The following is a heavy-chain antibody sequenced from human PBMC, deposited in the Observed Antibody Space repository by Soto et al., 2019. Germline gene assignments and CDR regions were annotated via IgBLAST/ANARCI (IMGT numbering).Heavy chain of an antibody. CDR3: AHKDTGVTGAAFDI. Sequence: GLDLEWLALIYWDDEKYYSPSLKSRLTITKDTSKNQVVLRATNMDPVDTATYHCAHKDTGVTGAAFDIWGQGTMVIVSS. J-gene: IGHJ3*02. V-gene: IGHV2-5*02. D-gene: IGHD5-18*01. CDR2: IYWDDEK.